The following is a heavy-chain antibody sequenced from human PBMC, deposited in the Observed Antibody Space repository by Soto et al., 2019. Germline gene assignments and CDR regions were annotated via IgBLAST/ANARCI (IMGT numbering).Heavy chain of an antibody. D-gene: IGHD2-2*01. CDR1: GLTVSTNY. CDR2: IYRGGNT. V-gene: IGHV3-53*01. J-gene: IGHJ4*02. Sequence: PGGSLRLSCAAPGLTVSTNYMTWVRQAPGKGLEWVSVIYRGGNTYHADSVQGRFSISRDNSKNTVDLQMNNLRAKDTAMYYCASVGYCSTTTCPPAWGQGTLVTVSS. CDR3: ASVGYCSTTTCPPA.